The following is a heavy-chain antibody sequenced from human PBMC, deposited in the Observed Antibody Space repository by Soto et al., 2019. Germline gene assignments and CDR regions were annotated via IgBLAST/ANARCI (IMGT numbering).Heavy chain of an antibody. CDR3: ARVWYSSGWYVYAY. CDR2: ISYDGSNK. V-gene: IGHV3-30-3*01. J-gene: IGHJ4*02. D-gene: IGHD6-19*01. CDR1: GFTFSSYA. Sequence: PGGSLRLSCAASGFTFSSYAMHWVRQAPGKGLEWVAVISYDGSNKYYADSVKGRFTISRDNSKNTLYLQMNSLRAEDTAVYYCARVWYSSGWYVYAYWGQGTLVTVSS.